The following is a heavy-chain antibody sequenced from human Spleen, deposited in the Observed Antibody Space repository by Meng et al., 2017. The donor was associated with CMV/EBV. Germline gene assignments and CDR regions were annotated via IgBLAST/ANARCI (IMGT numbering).Heavy chain of an antibody. D-gene: IGHD1-1*01. V-gene: IGHV4-34*01. Sequence: LSLTCDVYGDYLTDYIWTWIRQSPEKGLEWIGDISHSGRTNYNPSLMSRVTISVDTSSNQFFLKVTSVTAADTAVYYCARGRTDFDSWGQGTLVTVSS. CDR3: ARGRTDFDS. J-gene: IGHJ4*02. CDR2: ISHSGRT. CDR1: GDYLTDYI.